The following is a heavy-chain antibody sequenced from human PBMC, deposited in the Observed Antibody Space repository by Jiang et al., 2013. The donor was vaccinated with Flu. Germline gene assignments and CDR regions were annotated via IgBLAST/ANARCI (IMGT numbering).Heavy chain of an antibody. J-gene: IGHJ4*02. CDR2: IDQSGST. CDR3: ASTRNYFDVAGYHY. Sequence: CAVYGVSFSGYYWSWIRQTPGKGLEWIGEIDQSGSTHYNASLKSRVTISVDTSKNQFSLKLNSVTAADTAVYYCASTRNYFDVAGYHYWGQGTLVTVSS. CDR1: GVSFSGYY. D-gene: IGHD3-9*01. V-gene: IGHV4-34*01.